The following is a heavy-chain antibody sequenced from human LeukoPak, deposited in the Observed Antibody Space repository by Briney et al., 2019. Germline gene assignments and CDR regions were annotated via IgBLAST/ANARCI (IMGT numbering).Heavy chain of an antibody. J-gene: IGHJ5*02. D-gene: IGHD2-15*01. Sequence: ASVKVSCKASGYTFTSYDINWVRQATGQGLEWMGWMNPNSGNTGYAQKFQGRVTMTEDTSTDTAYMELSSLRSEDTAVYYCATASRGRYCSGGSCYSRWFDPWGQGTLVTVSS. CDR1: GYTFTSYD. CDR3: ATASRGRYCSGGSCYSRWFDP. CDR2: MNPNSGNT. V-gene: IGHV1-8*02.